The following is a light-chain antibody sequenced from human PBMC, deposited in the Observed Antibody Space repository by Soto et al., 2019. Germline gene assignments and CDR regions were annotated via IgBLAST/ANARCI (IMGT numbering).Light chain of an antibody. CDR2: RAA. Sequence: DIQMTQSPSTLSASIGDRVTITCRASQSISDWLAWYQQKPGKAPKLLIYRAANLESGVPSRFSGSGSGTEFTRTSSNLQPDDFATYYGQQDNCYSRAFGQGTKVEIK. CDR1: QSISDW. V-gene: IGKV1-5*03. CDR3: QQDNCYSRA. J-gene: IGKJ1*01.